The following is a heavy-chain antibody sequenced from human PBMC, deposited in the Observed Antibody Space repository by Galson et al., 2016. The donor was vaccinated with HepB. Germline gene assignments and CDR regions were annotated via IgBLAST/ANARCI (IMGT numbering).Heavy chain of an antibody. CDR3: ARDWAYSSSFDH. D-gene: IGHD6-6*01. J-gene: IGHJ4*02. CDR2: ISRTSSYI. V-gene: IGHV3-21*01. CDR1: GFTFSSYS. Sequence: SLRLSCAASGFTFSSYSMNWVRQAPGKGLEWVSSISRTSSYIYYVDSVKGRFTISRDNAENSLYLQMNSLRAEDTAVYYCARDWAYSSSFDHWGQGIVVTVSS.